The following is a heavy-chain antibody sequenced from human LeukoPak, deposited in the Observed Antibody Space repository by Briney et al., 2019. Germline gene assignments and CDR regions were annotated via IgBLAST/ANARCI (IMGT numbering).Heavy chain of an antibody. D-gene: IGHD1-26*01. J-gene: IGHJ3*02. V-gene: IGHV3-48*01. Sequence: PGGSLRLSCAASGFTFSSYSMNWVRQAPGKGLEWVSNISSSSSSIYYADSVKGRFTISRDNAKNSLYMQMNSLRAEDTAVYYCARARQGASRGAFDIWGQGTMVTVSS. CDR1: GFTFSSYS. CDR3: ARARQGASRGAFDI. CDR2: ISSSSSSI.